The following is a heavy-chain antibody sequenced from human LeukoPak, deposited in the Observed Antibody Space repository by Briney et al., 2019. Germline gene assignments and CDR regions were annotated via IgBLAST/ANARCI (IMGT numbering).Heavy chain of an antibody. D-gene: IGHD2-2*03. CDR1: GFTFSDFE. J-gene: IGHJ4*02. CDR3: VTDRPGVMDFDF. Sequence: GGSLRLSCAVSGFTFSDFEMNWVRQAPGTGLQWVSHIDTSVTSMHYADSVKGRFTISRDNAKNLLFLQMNSLRAEDTAVYYCVTDRPGVMDFDFWGQGTLVTVSS. V-gene: IGHV3-48*03. CDR2: IDTSVTSM.